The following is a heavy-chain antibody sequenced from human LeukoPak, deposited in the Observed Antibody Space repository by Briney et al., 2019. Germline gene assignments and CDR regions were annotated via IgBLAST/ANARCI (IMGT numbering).Heavy chain of an antibody. CDR1: GYIFTNYW. CDR2: IYPGNSDV. J-gene: IGHJ5*02. D-gene: IGHD2-15*01. Sequence: GESLKIFCKGSGYIFTNYWINWVRQMPGKGLEWMGVIYPGNSDVRYNPSFQGQVTISADKSISAAYLQWSSLKTSDTAMYYCVRTPNTAPPPNWFDPWGQGTLVTVSS. CDR3: VRTPNTAPPPNWFDP. V-gene: IGHV5-51*01.